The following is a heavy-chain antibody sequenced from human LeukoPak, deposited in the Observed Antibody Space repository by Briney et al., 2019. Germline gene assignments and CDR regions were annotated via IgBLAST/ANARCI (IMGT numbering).Heavy chain of an antibody. V-gene: IGHV4-39*01. J-gene: IGHJ4*02. CDR1: GGSISSSYW. D-gene: IGHD3-10*01. Sequence: SETLSLTCGVSGGSISSSYWWSWVRQPPGKGLEWIGGVYYTGTTYSNPSLKSRVTISVDTSKNQFSLRLSSVTAADTAVYYCARHYYGSGSYYLGLDYWGQGTLVTVSS. CDR2: VYYTGTT. CDR3: ARHYYGSGSYYLGLDY.